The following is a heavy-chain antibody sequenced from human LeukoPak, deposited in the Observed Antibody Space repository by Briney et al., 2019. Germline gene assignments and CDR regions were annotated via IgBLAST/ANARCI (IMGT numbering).Heavy chain of an antibody. Sequence: SVKVSCKASGGTFSSYAISWVRQAPGQGLEWMGRIIPILGIANYAQKFQGRVTITADKSTSTAYMELSSLRSEDTAVYYCARDKSGGLHFDYGGRGPLVTVSS. D-gene: IGHD5-24*01. CDR2: IIPILGIA. CDR3: ARDKSGGLHFDY. J-gene: IGHJ4*02. V-gene: IGHV1-69*04. CDR1: GGTFSSYA.